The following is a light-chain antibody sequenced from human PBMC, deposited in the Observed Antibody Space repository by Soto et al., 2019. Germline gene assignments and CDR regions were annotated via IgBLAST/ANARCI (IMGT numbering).Light chain of an antibody. J-gene: IGKJ1*01. Sequence: EIVMTQSPATLSVSPGERATLSCRASQSVSNNLAWYQKNPGQAPRLLIYGASTRATGIPARFSGRGSGTEFTLTISSLQSEAFAVYYCQQYNNWWTFGQGTRVEIK. V-gene: IGKV3-15*01. CDR2: GAS. CDR3: QQYNNWWT. CDR1: QSVSNN.